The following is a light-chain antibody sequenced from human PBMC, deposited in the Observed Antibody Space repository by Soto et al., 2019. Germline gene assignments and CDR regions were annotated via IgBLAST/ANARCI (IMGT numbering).Light chain of an antibody. J-gene: IGKJ1*01. CDR2: DAS. Sequence: ETVMTQSPATLSASPGERAPLSCRASQSVNTNLAWYQQKPGQPPRLLIYDASTRATGIPSRFSGSGSGTDFTLTISSLQAEDVAIYFCQQYDSSWTFGQGTKVDIK. CDR1: QSVNTN. CDR3: QQYDSSWT. V-gene: IGKV3-15*01.